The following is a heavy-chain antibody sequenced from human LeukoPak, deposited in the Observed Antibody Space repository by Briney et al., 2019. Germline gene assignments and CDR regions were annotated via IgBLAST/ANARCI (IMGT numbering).Heavy chain of an antibody. CDR1: GGSISSYY. CDR2: IYYSGIT. V-gene: IGHV4-59*01. Sequence: PSETLSLTCTVSGGSISSYYWNWIRQPPGKGLEWIGYIYYSGITNSNPSLKSRVTISVDTSKNQFSLKLSSVTAADTAVYYCAREGTVRWFDPWGQGTLVTVYS. D-gene: IGHD1-14*01. J-gene: IGHJ5*02. CDR3: AREGTVRWFDP.